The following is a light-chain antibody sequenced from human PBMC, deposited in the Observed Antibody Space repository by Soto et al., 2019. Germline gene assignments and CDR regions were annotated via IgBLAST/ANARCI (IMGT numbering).Light chain of an antibody. CDR3: SSSSGSNNLGV. V-gene: IGLV2-8*01. Sequence: QSALTQPPSASGSPGQSVTISCTGTSSDVDDYNYVSWYQQHPGKAPKLLIYEVTKRPSGVPDRFSGSKSGNTASLTVSGLQAEDEADYYCSSSSGSNNLGVFGGGTKLTVL. CDR1: SSDVDDYNY. J-gene: IGLJ3*02. CDR2: EVT.